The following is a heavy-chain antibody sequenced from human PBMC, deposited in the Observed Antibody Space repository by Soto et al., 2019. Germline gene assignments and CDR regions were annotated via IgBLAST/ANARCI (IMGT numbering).Heavy chain of an antibody. D-gene: IGHD3-22*01. CDR3: ARDTYYYDSSGYYSREDYAFDI. J-gene: IGHJ3*02. Sequence: QVQLQESGPGLVKPSQTLSLTCTVSGGSISSGDYYWSWIRQPPGKGLEWIGYIYYSGSTYYNPSLKSRVTISVDTSKNHFSLKLSSVTAADTAVYYCARDTYYYDSSGYYSREDYAFDIWGQGTMVTVSS. CDR1: GGSISSGDYY. V-gene: IGHV4-30-4*01. CDR2: IYYSGST.